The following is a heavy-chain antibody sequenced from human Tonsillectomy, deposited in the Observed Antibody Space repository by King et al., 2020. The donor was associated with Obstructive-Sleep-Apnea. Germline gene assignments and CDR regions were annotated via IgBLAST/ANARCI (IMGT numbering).Heavy chain of an antibody. D-gene: IGHD6-13*01. CDR2: IYYSGST. Sequence: QLQESGPGLVKPSETLSLTCTVSGGSISSYYWSWIRQPPGKGLEWVGYIYYSGSTNYNPSLKSRVTISVYTSKNQFSLKLSSVTAADTAVYYCARLGRGAAAAYVYWGQGTLVTVSS. CDR1: GGSISSYY. CDR3: ARLGRGAAAAYVY. V-gene: IGHV4-59*08. J-gene: IGHJ4*02.